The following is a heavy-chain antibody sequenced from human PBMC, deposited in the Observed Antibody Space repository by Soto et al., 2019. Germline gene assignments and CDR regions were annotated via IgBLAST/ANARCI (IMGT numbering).Heavy chain of an antibody. D-gene: IGHD3-3*01. V-gene: IGHV1-24*01. Sequence: ASVKVSCKVSGYTLTELSMHWVRQAPGKGLEWMGGFDPEDGETIYAQKFQGRVTMTEDTSTDTAYMELSSLRSEDTAVYYCATDPSYDFWSGPPAFDIWGQGTMVTV. J-gene: IGHJ3*02. CDR1: GYTLTELS. CDR2: FDPEDGET. CDR3: ATDPSYDFWSGPPAFDI.